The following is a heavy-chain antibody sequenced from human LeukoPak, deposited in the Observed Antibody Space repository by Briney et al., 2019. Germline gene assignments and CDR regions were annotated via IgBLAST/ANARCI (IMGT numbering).Heavy chain of an antibody. J-gene: IGHJ5*02. Sequence: SETLSLTCTVSGGSISSYYWSWIRQPPGKGLEWIGYIYYSGSTNYNPSLKSRVTISVDTSKNQFSLKLSSVTAADTAVYYCARDAEGGSYWFDPWGQGTLVTVSS. CDR3: ARDAEGGSYWFDP. CDR2: IYYSGST. V-gene: IGHV4-59*01. CDR1: GGSISSYY. D-gene: IGHD1-26*01.